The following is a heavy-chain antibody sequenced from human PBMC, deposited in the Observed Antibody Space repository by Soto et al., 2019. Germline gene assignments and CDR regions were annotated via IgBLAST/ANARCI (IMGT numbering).Heavy chain of an antibody. CDR2: ISYDGNNK. D-gene: IGHD3-10*01. CDR1: GYTFTYYA. J-gene: IGHJ4*02. V-gene: IGHV3-30-3*01. CDR3: ARDRESDY. Sequence: TGGSLRLSCAASGYTFTYYAMHWVRQAPGKGLEWVAFISYDGNNKYYAASVKGRFTISRDNSKSTLYLRMNSLRAEDTAVYYCARDRESDYWGQGTLVTVSS.